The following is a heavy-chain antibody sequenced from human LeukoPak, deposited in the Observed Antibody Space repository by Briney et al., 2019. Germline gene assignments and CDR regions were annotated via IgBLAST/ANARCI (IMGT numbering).Heavy chain of an antibody. CDR3: ARGYCSGGSCYPEYFQH. D-gene: IGHD2-15*01. CDR1: GFTFSCYS. J-gene: IGHJ1*01. CDR2: ISGSSSYI. Sequence: GGSLRLSCAASGFTFSCYSMNWVRQAPGKGLEWVSSISGSSSYIYYADSVKGRFTISRDNAKNSLYLQMNSLRAEDTAVYYCARGYCSGGSCYPEYFQHWGQGTLVTVSS. V-gene: IGHV3-21*01.